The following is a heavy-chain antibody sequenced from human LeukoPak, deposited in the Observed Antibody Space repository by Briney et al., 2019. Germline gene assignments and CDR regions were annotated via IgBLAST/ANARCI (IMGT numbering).Heavy chain of an antibody. CDR2: ITHNGKS. Sequence: KPSETLSLTCAVYGASFSGYYKTWIRQSPGEGLEWIGEITHNGKSNYNPSLKSRVTISVDTSRNQFSLRLTSVTAADAGVYCCVLGRWEPTGSYWGQGTLVAISS. V-gene: IGHV4-34*01. CDR1: GASFSGYY. J-gene: IGHJ4*02. D-gene: IGHD1-26*01. CDR3: VLGRWEPTGSY.